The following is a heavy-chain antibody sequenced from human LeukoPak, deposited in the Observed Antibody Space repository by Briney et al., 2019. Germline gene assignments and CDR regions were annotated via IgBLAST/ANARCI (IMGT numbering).Heavy chain of an antibody. CDR3: ARTQNHIAAAGHTTIDY. J-gene: IGHJ4*02. D-gene: IGHD6-13*01. V-gene: IGHV4-39*01. CDR2: VHFSGNT. Sequence: SETLSLTCSVSGESIRGSIYYWAWIRQSPGKGLEWIGSVHFSGNTYYSPALKSRVTISADTSKNQISLKLSSVTAADTVVYYCARTQNHIAAAGHTTIDYWGQGTLVTVSS. CDR1: GESIRGSIYY.